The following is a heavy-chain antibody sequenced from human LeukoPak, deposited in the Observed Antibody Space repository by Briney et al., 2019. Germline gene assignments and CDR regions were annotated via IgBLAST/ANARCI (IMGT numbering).Heavy chain of an antibody. CDR1: GYTFTSYG. CDR3: ARDYDSSGYYLTTFDY. Sequence: ASVKVSCKASGYTFTSYGISWVRQAPGQGLEWMGWISAYNGNTNYAQKLQGRVTMTTDTSTSTAYMELRSLRSDDTAVYYRARDYDSSGYYLTTFDYWGQGTLVIVSS. V-gene: IGHV1-18*01. J-gene: IGHJ4*02. D-gene: IGHD3-22*01. CDR2: ISAYNGNT.